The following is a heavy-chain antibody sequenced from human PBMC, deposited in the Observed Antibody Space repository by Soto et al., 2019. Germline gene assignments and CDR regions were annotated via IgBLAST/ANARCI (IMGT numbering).Heavy chain of an antibody. CDR1: GGSISSSSYY. CDR2: IYYSGST. J-gene: IGHJ5*02. D-gene: IGHD6-13*01. V-gene: IGHV4-39*07. Sequence: SETLSLTCTVSGGSISSSSYYWGWIRQPPGKGLEWIGSIYYSGSTYYNPSLKSRVTISVDTSKNQFSLKLSSVTAADTAVYYCAREPYSSSNWFDPWGQGTLVTVSS. CDR3: AREPYSSSNWFDP.